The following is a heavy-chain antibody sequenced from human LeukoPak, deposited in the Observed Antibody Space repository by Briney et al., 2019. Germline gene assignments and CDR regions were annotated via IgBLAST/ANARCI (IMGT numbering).Heavy chain of an antibody. J-gene: IGHJ6*02. Sequence: RPSETLSLTCAVYGGSFSGYYRSWIRQPPGKGLEWIGEINHSGSTNYNPSLKSRVTISVDTSKNQFSLKLSSVTAADTAVYYCARSPWFGELLTMDVWGQGTTVTVSS. CDR3: ARSPWFGELLTMDV. D-gene: IGHD3-10*01. CDR2: INHSGST. CDR1: GGSFSGYY. V-gene: IGHV4-34*01.